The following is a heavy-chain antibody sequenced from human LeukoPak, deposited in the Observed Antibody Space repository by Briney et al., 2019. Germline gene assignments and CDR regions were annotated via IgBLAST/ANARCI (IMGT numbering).Heavy chain of an antibody. CDR2: INPNSGGT. V-gene: IGHV1-2*02. D-gene: IGHD2-2*02. J-gene: IGHJ4*02. CDR1: GYTFTGYY. Sequence: ASVMVSCTASGYTFTGYYVHWVRQAPGQGLEWMGWINPNSGGTNYAQKFQGRVTMTRDTSISTAYMELSSLRSDDTAVYYCATGGYCSSTSCYMPSDYWGQGTLVTVSS. CDR3: ATGGYCSSTSCYMPSDY.